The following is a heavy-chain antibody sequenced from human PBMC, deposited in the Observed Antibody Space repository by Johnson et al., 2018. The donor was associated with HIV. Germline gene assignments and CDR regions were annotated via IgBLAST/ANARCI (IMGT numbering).Heavy chain of an antibody. V-gene: IGHV3-30*02. CDR2: IRYDGSNK. CDR1: GFTFSSYG. Sequence: QVQLVESGGGVVQPGGSLRLSCAASGFTFSSYGMHWVRQAPGKGLEWVAFIRYDGSNKYYADSVKGRFTISRDNSKNTLYLQMNSLSAEDTAVYYCAKEQWFGELFSAFDIWGQWTMVTVSS. CDR3: AKEQWFGELFSAFDI. D-gene: IGHD3-10*01. J-gene: IGHJ3*02.